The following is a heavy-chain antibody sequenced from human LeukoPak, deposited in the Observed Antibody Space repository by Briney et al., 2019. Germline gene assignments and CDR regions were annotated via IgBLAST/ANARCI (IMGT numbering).Heavy chain of an antibody. D-gene: IGHD6-25*01. J-gene: IGHJ5*02. CDR2: INTSGST. CDR1: GGSISSYY. CDR3: AREGGDPRWFDP. Sequence: SETLSLTCTVSGGSISSYYWTWIRQSAGKGLEWIGRINTSGSTNYNPSLRSRVTMSVNTSKNQFSLNLTSVTAADTAVYSCAREGGDPRWFDPWGQGTLVTVSS. V-gene: IGHV4-4*07.